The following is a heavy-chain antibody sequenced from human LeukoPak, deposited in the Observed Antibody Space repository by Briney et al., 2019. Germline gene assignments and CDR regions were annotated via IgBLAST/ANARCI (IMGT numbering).Heavy chain of an antibody. V-gene: IGHV4-34*01. CDR2: INHSGST. Sequence: PSETLSLTCAVYGGSFSGYYWSWIRQPPGKELEWIGEINHSGSTNYNPSLKSRVTISVDTSKNQFSLKLSSVTAADTAVYYCARGRGTTSYWGQGTLVTVSS. D-gene: IGHD1-14*01. CDR1: GGSFSGYY. J-gene: IGHJ4*02. CDR3: ARGRGTTSY.